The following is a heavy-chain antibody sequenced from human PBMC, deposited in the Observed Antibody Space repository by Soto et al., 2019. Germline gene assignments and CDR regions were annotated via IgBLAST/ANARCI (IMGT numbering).Heavy chain of an antibody. V-gene: IGHV3-48*03. J-gene: IGHJ5*02. Sequence: GGSLRLSCAASGFIFSDYEINWVRQAQGKGLEWVSYISGSGLTIYSADSVKGRFTISRDNAKNSLHLQMNSLGVEDTAFYYCARGPYRNTYNWFDSWGQGTLVTVSS. CDR3: ARGPYRNTYNWFDS. CDR1: GFIFSDYE. D-gene: IGHD5-12*01. CDR2: ISGSGLTI.